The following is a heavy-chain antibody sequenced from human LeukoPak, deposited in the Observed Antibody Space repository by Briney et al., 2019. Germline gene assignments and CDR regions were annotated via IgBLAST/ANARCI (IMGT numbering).Heavy chain of an antibody. CDR2: IYYSGST. CDR3: ARWISIAAARNAFDI. Sequence: SQTLSLTCTVSGGSMSSGGYYWSWIRQPPGKGLEWIGSIYYSGSTYYNPSLKSRVTISVDTSKNQFSLKLSSVTAADTAVYYCARWISIAAARNAFDIWGQGTMVTVSS. J-gene: IGHJ3*02. CDR1: GGSMSSGGYY. D-gene: IGHD6-13*01. V-gene: IGHV4-39*01.